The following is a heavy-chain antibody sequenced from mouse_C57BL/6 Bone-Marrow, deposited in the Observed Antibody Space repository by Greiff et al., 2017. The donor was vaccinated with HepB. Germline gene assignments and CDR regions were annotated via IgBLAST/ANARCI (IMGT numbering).Heavy chain of an antibody. CDR3: ANKVAYYFDY. Sequence: VQGVESGAELARPGASVKLSCKASGYTFTSYGISWVKQRTGQGLEWIGEIYPRSGNTYYNEKFKGKATLTADKSSSTAYMELRSLTSEDSAVYFCANKVAYYFDYWGQGTTLTVSS. D-gene: IGHD1-1*02. CDR1: GYTFTSYG. V-gene: IGHV1-81*01. J-gene: IGHJ2*01. CDR2: IYPRSGNT.